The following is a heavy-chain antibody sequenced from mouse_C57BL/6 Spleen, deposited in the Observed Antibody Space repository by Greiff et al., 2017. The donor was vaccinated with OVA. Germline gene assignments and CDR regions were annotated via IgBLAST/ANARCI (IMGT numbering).Heavy chain of an antibody. Sequence: EVQLQESGPGLVKPSQSLSLTCSVTGYSITSGYYWNWIRQFPGNKLEWMGYISYDGSNNYNPSLKNRISITRDTSKNQFFLKLNSVTTEDTATYYCARLYYYDAMDYWGQGTSVTVSS. CDR1: GYSITSGYY. CDR3: ARLYYYDAMDY. V-gene: IGHV3-6*01. J-gene: IGHJ4*01. CDR2: ISYDGSN. D-gene: IGHD1-1*01.